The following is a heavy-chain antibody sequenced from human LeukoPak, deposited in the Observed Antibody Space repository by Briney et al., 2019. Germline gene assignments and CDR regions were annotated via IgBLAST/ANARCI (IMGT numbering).Heavy chain of an antibody. CDR2: IIPIFGTA. Sequence: SVKVSCKASGGTFISYAISWVRQAPGQGLEWMGGIIPIFGTANYAQKFQGRGTITTDESTSTAYMELSSLRSEDTAVYYCARVDCSSTSCRQRNYYYYMDVWGKGTTVTVSS. CDR1: GGTFISYA. CDR3: ARVDCSSTSCRQRNYYYYMDV. V-gene: IGHV1-69*05. J-gene: IGHJ6*03. D-gene: IGHD2-2*01.